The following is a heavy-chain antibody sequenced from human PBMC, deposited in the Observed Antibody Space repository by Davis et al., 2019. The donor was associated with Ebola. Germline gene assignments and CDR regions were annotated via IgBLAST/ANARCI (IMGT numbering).Heavy chain of an antibody. Sequence: GESLKISCAASGFTFSSYSMNWVRQAPGKGLEWVSSISSSSSYIYYADSVKGRFTISRDNAKNSLYLQMNSLRAEDTAVYYCARSGDYGDYLQTWAPFDYWGQGTLVTVSS. CDR1: GFTFSSYS. D-gene: IGHD4-17*01. V-gene: IGHV3-21*01. J-gene: IGHJ4*02. CDR3: ARSGDYGDYLQTWAPFDY. CDR2: ISSSSSYI.